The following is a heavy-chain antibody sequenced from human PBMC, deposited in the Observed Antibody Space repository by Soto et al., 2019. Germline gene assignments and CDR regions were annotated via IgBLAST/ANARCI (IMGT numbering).Heavy chain of an antibody. CDR3: AKAEGSGSYRYYYYGLDV. CDR2: TRGSGGET. CDR1: GFTLSKYG. J-gene: IGHJ6*02. D-gene: IGHD3-10*01. V-gene: IGHV3-23*01. Sequence: GGSLRLSCTASGFTLSKYGMHWVRQAPGKGLEWVATTRGSGGETYYADSVKGRFTISRDNSKNTLYLQMNSLRVEDTALYYCAKAEGSGSYRYYYYGLDVWGQGTTVTVSS.